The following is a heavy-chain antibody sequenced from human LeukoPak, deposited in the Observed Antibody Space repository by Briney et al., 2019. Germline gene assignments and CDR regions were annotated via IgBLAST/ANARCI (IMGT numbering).Heavy chain of an antibody. D-gene: IGHD4-11*01. CDR2: ISYDGSNK. Sequence: GGSLRLSCAASGFTFSNYWMNWVRQAPGKGLEWVAVISYDGSNKYYADSVKGRFTISRDNSKNTLYLQMNSLRAEDTAVYYCAKYYSNYVLDYWGQGTLVTVSS. CDR1: GFTFSNYW. V-gene: IGHV3-30*18. CDR3: AKYYSNYVLDY. J-gene: IGHJ4*02.